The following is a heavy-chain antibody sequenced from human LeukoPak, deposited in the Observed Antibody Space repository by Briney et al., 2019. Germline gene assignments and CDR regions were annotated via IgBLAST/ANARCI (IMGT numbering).Heavy chain of an antibody. V-gene: IGHV4-59*08. CDR3: AGGWPEFDY. CDR2: IPYSGST. Sequence: SGTLSLTCTVSGGSISSYYWSWIRQPPGEGLAWIGYIPYSGSTTYNPSLKNRVTISVDTPKNQFSLKLSSVTAADTAVYYCAGGWPEFDYWGQGTLVTVSS. J-gene: IGHJ4*02. CDR1: GGSISSYY. D-gene: IGHD6-19*01.